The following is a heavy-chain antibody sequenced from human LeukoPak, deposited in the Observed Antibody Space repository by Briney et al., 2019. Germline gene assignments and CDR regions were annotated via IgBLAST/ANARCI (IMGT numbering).Heavy chain of an antibody. Sequence: SETLSLTCAVSGGSISSSNYYWGWIRQPPGKGLEWIGTLYSSGSTYYNPSLKSRVTISVDTSKNQFSLKLSSVTAADTAVYYCARSLTVPHVDYWGQGTLVTVSS. V-gene: IGHV4-39*07. J-gene: IGHJ4*02. CDR2: LYSSGST. CDR1: GGSISSSNYY. CDR3: ARSLTVPHVDY. D-gene: IGHD4-17*01.